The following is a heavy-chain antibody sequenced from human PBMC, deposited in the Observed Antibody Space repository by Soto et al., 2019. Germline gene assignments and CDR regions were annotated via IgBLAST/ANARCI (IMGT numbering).Heavy chain of an antibody. CDR2: ISYDGSNK. V-gene: IGHV3-30-3*01. J-gene: IGHJ4*02. Sequence: GGSLRLSCAASGFTFSSYAMHWVRQAPGKGLEWVAVISYDGSNKYYADSVKGRFTISRDNSKNTLYLQMNSLRAEDTAVYYCARGSVVATTNFDYWGQGTLVTVSS. CDR3: ARGSVVATTNFDY. CDR1: GFTFSSYA. D-gene: IGHD5-12*01.